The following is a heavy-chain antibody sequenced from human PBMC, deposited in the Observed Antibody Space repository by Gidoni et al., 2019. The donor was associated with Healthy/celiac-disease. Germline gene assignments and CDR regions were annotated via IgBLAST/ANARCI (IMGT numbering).Heavy chain of an antibody. CDR1: GFPFSSYW. D-gene: IGHD3-10*01. CDR2: IKQDGREK. Sequence: EVQLVESGGGLVQPGGSLRLSCAASGFPFSSYWMRWVRQAPGKGLGWVAKIKQDGREKYYVDSGKGRFTISRDNAKNSLYLQMNSLRAEDTAVYYCARDPRRSSMVRGVFYYYYYGMDVWGQGTTVTVSS. CDR3: ARDPRRSSMVRGVFYYYYYGMDV. V-gene: IGHV3-7*03. J-gene: IGHJ6*02.